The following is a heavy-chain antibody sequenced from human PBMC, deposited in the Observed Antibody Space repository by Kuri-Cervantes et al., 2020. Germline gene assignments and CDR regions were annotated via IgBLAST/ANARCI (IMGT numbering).Heavy chain of an antibody. CDR1: GFTFSSYS. CDR3: AGGQQVAHEYFQY. V-gene: IGHV3-48*02. Sequence: GEFLKISCAASGFTFSSYSMNWVRQAPGKGLEWISYIGSSGSLIYYEDSVKGRVTISRDNAGNSLYLQMNSLRDEDTAVYYCAGGQQVAHEYFQYWGQGTLVTVSS. CDR2: IGSSGSLI. D-gene: IGHD6-13*01. J-gene: IGHJ1*01.